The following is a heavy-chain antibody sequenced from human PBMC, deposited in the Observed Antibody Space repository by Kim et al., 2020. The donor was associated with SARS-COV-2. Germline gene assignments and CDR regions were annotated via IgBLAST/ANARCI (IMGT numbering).Heavy chain of an antibody. Sequence: GGSLRLSCAASGFTFSDYYMSWIRQAPGKGLEWVSYISSSSSYTNYADSVKGRFTISRDNAKNSLYLQMNSLRAEDTAVYYCAREGCGNKRYFVGILREVIVGILGYWGQGTLVTVSS. CDR2: ISSSSSYT. CDR3: AREGCGNKRYFVGILREVIVGILGY. J-gene: IGHJ4*02. D-gene: IGHD3-9*01. V-gene: IGHV3-11*06. CDR1: GFTFSDYY.